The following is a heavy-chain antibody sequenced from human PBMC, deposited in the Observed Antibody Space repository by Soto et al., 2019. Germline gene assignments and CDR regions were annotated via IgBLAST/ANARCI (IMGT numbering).Heavy chain of an antibody. D-gene: IGHD3-10*01. J-gene: IGHJ4*02. CDR1: GFTFSDHY. Sequence: GGSLRLSCAASGFTFSDHYMDWVRQAPGKGLEWVGRSRNRVQSYSTEYAESVKGRFTISRDDSQNSLYLQMNSLKTEDTAVYYCARVLPSGTNYFTEYWGQGTLVTVSS. CDR3: ARVLPSGTNYFTEY. CDR2: SRNRVQSYST. V-gene: IGHV3-72*01.